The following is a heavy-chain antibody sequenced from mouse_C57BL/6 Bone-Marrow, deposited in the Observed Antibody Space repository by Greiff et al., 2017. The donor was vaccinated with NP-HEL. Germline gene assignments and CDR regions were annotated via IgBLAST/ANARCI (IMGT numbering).Heavy chain of an antibody. J-gene: IGHJ2*01. CDR1: GFTFSDYG. CDR2: ISSGSSTI. Sequence: EVKLVESGGGLVKPGGSLKLSCAASGFTFSDYGMHWVRQAPEKGLEWVAYISSGSSTIYYADTVKGRFTISRDNAQNTLFLQMTSLRSEDTAMYYCARPYYYGSSLCDYWGQGTTLTVSS. D-gene: IGHD1-1*01. V-gene: IGHV5-17*01. CDR3: ARPYYYGSSLCDY.